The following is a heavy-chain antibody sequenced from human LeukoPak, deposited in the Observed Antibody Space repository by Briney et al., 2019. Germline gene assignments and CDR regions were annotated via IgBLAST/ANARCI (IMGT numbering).Heavy chain of an antibody. J-gene: IGHJ4*02. V-gene: IGHV3-23*01. Sequence: GGSLRLSCAASGFTFNSYAMNWVRQAPGKGLEWVSSISSGGSNSYYADSVKGRFTISRDNSKNTLYLQMNSLRAEDTAVYYCARDSQGLIDYWGQGTLVTVSS. CDR2: ISSGGSNS. CDR1: GFTFNSYA. CDR3: ARDSQGLIDY.